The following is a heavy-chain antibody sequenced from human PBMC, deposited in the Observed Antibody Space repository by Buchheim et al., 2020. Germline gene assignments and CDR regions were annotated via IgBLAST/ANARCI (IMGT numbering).Heavy chain of an antibody. Sequence: QVQLVQSGAEVKKPGSSVKVSCKASGGTFSSYAISWVRQAPGQGLEWMGRIIPILGIANYAQKFQGRVTITADKSTSTDYMELRSLKSEDTAVYYCASPAGSGSSPNQYYYYGMDVWGQGTT. CDR3: ASPAGSGSSPNQYYYYGMDV. CDR1: GGTFSSYA. CDR2: IIPILGIA. V-gene: IGHV1-69*04. D-gene: IGHD3-10*01. J-gene: IGHJ6*02.